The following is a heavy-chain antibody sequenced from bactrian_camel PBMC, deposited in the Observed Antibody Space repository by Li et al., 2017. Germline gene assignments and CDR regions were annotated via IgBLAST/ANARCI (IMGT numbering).Heavy chain of an antibody. J-gene: IGHJ6*01. Sequence: HVQLVESGGGSVQAGRSLRLSCAASGYTYSVYCMGWFRQAPGKEREGVAAIDSDGSTSYVDSVKGRFTISLDKAKNTVYLEMNSLKPEDTAVYYCAQKGSYISDYGGFGYWGQGTQVTVS. CDR3: AQKGSYISDYGGFGY. V-gene: IGHV3S53*01. D-gene: IGHD4*01. CDR1: GYTYSVYC. CDR2: IDSDGST.